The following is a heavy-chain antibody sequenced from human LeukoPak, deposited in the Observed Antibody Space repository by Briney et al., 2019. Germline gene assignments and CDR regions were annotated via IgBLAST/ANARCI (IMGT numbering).Heavy chain of an antibody. CDR1: GFTFSNNW. V-gene: IGHV3-7*01. Sequence: GGSLRLSCAASGFTFSNNWMHWVRQAPGKGLEWVANIKQDGSEKYYVDSVKGRFTISRDNAKNSLYLQMNSLRAEDTAVYYCAGWYDSSGYSDYWGQGTLVTVSS. CDR3: AGWYDSSGYSDY. J-gene: IGHJ4*02. CDR2: IKQDGSEK. D-gene: IGHD3-22*01.